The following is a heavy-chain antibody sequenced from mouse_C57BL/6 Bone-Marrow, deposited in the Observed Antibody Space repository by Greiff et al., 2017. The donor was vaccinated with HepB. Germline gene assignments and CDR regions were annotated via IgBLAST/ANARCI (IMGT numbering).Heavy chain of an antibody. D-gene: IGHD1-1*01. CDR2: IYPSDSYT. J-gene: IGHJ1*03. Sequence: QVQLQQPGAELVKPGASVKLSCKASGYTFTSYWMQWVKQRPGQGLEWIGEIYPSDSYTNYNQKFKGKATLTVDTSSSTAYMQLSSLTSEDSAVYYCARVTTVVAHWYFDVWGTGTTVTVSS. CDR3: ARVTTVVAHWYFDV. V-gene: IGHV1-50*01. CDR1: GYTFTSYW.